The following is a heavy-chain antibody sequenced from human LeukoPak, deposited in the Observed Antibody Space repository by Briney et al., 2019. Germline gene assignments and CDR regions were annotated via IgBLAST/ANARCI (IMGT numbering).Heavy chain of an antibody. CDR3: AKDRGDYYDSSGYYSGGFDI. Sequence: GGSLRLSCAASGFTFSTYSMKWVRQAPGKGLEWVAVISDDTSDEYYADSVRGRFTISRDNSKNTVYLQMNSLRAEDTAVYYCAKDRGDYYDSSGYYSGGFDIWGQGTMVTVSS. CDR1: GFTFSTYS. V-gene: IGHV3-30*18. J-gene: IGHJ3*02. CDR2: ISDDTSDE. D-gene: IGHD3-22*01.